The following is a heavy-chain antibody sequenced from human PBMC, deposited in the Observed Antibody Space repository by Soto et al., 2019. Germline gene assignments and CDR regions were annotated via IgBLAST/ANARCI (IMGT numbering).Heavy chain of an antibody. CDR3: ANVVVPAAMQDAFDI. CDR2: IYYSGST. D-gene: IGHD2-2*01. CDR1: GGSISSSSYY. J-gene: IGHJ3*02. Sequence: QLQLQESGPGLVKPSETLSLTCTVSGGSISSSSYYWGWIRQPPGKGLEWIGSIYYSGSTYYNPPLKSRVTISVDTSKNQFSLKLSSVTAADTAVYYCANVVVPAAMQDAFDIWGQGTMVTVSS. V-gene: IGHV4-39*01.